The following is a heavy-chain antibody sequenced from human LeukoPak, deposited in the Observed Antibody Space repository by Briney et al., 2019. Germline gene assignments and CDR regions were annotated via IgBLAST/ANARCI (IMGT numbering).Heavy chain of an antibody. V-gene: IGHV3-23*01. CDR3: AKDEEMAIDY. Sequence: ETLSLTCAVYGGSFSGYYWSWIRQSPGKGLEWISTMSGSGGNSYYADSLKGRVTISRDNYKNTLYLQMNSLRAEDTAVYYCAKDEEMAIDYWGQGTLVTVSS. CDR1: GGSFSGYY. D-gene: IGHD5-24*01. J-gene: IGHJ4*02. CDR2: MSGSGGNS.